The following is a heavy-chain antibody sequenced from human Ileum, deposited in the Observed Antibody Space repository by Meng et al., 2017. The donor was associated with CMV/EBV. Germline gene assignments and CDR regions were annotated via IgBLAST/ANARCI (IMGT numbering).Heavy chain of an antibody. V-gene: IGHV1-8*01. CDR2: MNSNSGNT. Sequence: SGYTFISHDIQWFRQATEQGLEWMGWMNSNSGNTGYAQKFQGRVTMTRDTSITTAYMELSDLRSEDAAVYYCARGSGSGGRDWFDPWGQGTLVTVSS. J-gene: IGHJ5*02. D-gene: IGHD3-3*01. CDR1: GYTFISHD. CDR3: ARGSGSGGRDWFDP.